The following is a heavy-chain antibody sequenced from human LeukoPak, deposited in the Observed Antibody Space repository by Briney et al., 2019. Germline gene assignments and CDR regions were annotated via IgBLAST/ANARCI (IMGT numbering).Heavy chain of an antibody. CDR1: GDSFSGNNY. J-gene: IGHJ4*02. Sequence: SETLSLTCAVSGDSFSGNNYWTWVRQPPGKGLEWIGEIYRSGATNYNPSLKSRVTVSQDKSKNQFSLKLNSLTAADTAIYYCARNSGYSDLNYWGQGVLVTVSS. D-gene: IGHD3-22*01. V-gene: IGHV4-4*02. CDR2: IYRSGAT. CDR3: ARNSGYSDLNY.